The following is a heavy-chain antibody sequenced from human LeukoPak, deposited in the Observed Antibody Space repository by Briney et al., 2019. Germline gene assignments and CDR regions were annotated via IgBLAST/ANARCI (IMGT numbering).Heavy chain of an antibody. Sequence: PGGSLRLSCAASGFTVSSNYMSWVRQAPGKGLEWVSVIYSGGSTYYADSVKGRFTISRDNSKNTLYLQMNSLRAEDTAVYYCARSVLRYFDDDAFDIWGQGTMVTVSS. CDR2: IYSGGST. CDR1: GFTVSSNY. CDR3: ARSVLRYFDDDAFDI. D-gene: IGHD3-9*01. J-gene: IGHJ3*02. V-gene: IGHV3-66*02.